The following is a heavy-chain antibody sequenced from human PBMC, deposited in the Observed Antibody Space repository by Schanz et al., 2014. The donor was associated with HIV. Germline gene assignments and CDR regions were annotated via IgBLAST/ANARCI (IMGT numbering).Heavy chain of an antibody. D-gene: IGHD3-10*01. CDR2: ISSSGSTI. CDR3: ARDREYYYGSGSRDYYYYGMDV. Sequence: QVQLVESGGGLVKPGGSLRLSCAASGFTFSDYYMSWIRQAPGKGLEWVSYISSSGSTIYYADSVKGRFTISRDNAKNSLYLKMNSLRAEDTAVYYCARDREYYYGSGSRDYYYYGMDVWGQGTTVTVSS. V-gene: IGHV3-11*01. CDR1: GFTFSDYY. J-gene: IGHJ6*02.